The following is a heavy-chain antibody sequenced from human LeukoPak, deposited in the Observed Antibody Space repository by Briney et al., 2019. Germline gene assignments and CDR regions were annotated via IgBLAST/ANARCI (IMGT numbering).Heavy chain of an antibody. D-gene: IGHD1-7*01. CDR1: GFTFSSYW. J-gene: IGHJ4*02. Sequence: QPGGTLRLSCAASGFTFSSYWMTWVRQAPGKGPEWVANIKQDGSERNYVDSVKGRFTIARDNSKNSLYLQMTSLRGEDTAVYYCASRAGKPGNTPWCFDYWGQGALVTVSS. CDR3: ASRAGKPGNTPWCFDY. V-gene: IGHV3-7*01. CDR2: IKQDGSER.